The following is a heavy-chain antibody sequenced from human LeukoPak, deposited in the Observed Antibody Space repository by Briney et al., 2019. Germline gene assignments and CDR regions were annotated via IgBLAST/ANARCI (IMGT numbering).Heavy chain of an antibody. V-gene: IGHV1-2*02. J-gene: IGHJ6*03. CDR2: INPNSGGT. D-gene: IGHD6-19*01. Sequence: GASVKVSCKASGYTFTGYYMHWVRQAPGQGLEWMGWINPNSGGTNYAQKFQGRVTMTRDTSISTAYMELSRLRSDDTAVYYCARGKGQLLKGGVAVAGTDTYYYYMDVWGKGTTVTISS. CDR3: ARGKGQLLKGGVAVAGTDTYYYYMDV. CDR1: GYTFTGYY.